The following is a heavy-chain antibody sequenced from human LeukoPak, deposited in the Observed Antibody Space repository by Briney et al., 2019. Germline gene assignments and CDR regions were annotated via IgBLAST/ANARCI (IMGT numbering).Heavy chain of an antibody. CDR3: ARWFGELLYVAFDI. CDR1: GFTVSSNY. CDR2: IYSGGST. J-gene: IGHJ3*02. V-gene: IGHV3-66*01. D-gene: IGHD3-10*01. Sequence: GGSLRLSCAASGFTVSSNYMSWVRQAPGKGLEWVSVIYSGGSTYYADSVKGRFTISRDNSKNTLYLQMNSLRAEDTAVYYCARWFGELLYVAFDIWGQGTMVTVSS.